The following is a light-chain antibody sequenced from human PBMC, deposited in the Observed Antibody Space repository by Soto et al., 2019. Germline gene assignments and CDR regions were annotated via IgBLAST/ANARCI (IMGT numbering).Light chain of an antibody. V-gene: IGKV3-20*01. CDR3: QQHGTSPIP. J-gene: IGKJ5*01. CDR1: HTVIHNY. Sequence: LTVSPDTVSLYKGETATLSCRASHTVIHNYLACHQQKPGQTPRLLVYGASSRATGIPDRFSGSGSGTDFTLTISRLEPEDFAVYYCQQHGTSPIPFAQGTRLEI. CDR2: GAS.